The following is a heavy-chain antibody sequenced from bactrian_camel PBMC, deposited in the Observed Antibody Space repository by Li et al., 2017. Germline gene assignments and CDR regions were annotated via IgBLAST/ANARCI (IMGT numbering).Heavy chain of an antibody. V-gene: IGHV3-2*01. Sequence: QVQLVESGGGSVQAGGSLTLSCVASEYTRDYCMGWSRQAPGKGLEWVSSIYSDGSNTYYADSVKGRFTISRDNYKNTVYLQMNSLKPEDTALYYCAAAAETWYGQPVFGYWGQGTQVTVS. CDR3: AAAAETWYGQPVFGY. CDR1: EYTRDYC. D-gene: IGHD6*01. CDR2: IYSDGSNT. J-gene: IGHJ6*01.